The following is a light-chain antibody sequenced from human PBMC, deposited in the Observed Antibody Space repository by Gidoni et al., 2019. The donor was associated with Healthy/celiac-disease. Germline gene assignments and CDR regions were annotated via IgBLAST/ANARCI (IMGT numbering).Light chain of an antibody. CDR1: QSVSSN. V-gene: IGKV3-15*01. CDR2: GSS. Sequence: EIVMTQSPATLSVSPGERATLSCRASQSVSSNLAWYQQKPGQAPRLLIYGSSTRANGIPGRFRGSGSGKEFTLTISRLQAEDFAGYYCQQYNNWPLLTFXGXTKVEIK. J-gene: IGKJ4*01. CDR3: QQYNNWPLLT.